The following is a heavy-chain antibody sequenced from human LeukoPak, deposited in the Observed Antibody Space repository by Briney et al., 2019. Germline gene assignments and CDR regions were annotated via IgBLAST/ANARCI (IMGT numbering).Heavy chain of an antibody. D-gene: IGHD6-19*01. CDR2: IKQDGSEK. CDR1: AFTISSYW. CDR3: ARDAEAVAGIYYYYYGMDV. J-gene: IGHJ6*02. Sequence: GGSLRLSCAASAFTISSYWMSWVRQTPGKGLEWVANIKQDGSEKYYVDSVKGRFNISRDNVKNSLYLQMNSLRAEDTAVYYCARDAEAVAGIYYYYYGMDVWGQGTTVTVSS. V-gene: IGHV3-7*01.